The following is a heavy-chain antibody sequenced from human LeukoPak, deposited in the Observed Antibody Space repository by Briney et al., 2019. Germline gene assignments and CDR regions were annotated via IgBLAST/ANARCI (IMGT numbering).Heavy chain of an antibody. CDR1: GFTFSSYW. J-gene: IGHJ3*02. CDR3: ATRPAYCGGDCWGAYNI. D-gene: IGHD2-21*02. CDR2: INHNGNVN. V-gene: IGHV3-7*03. Sequence: PGGSLRLSCAASGFTFSSYWMNWARQAPGKGLEWVASINHNGNVNYYVDSVEGRFTISRHNSKKTVFLQMNNLRVEDTAVYYCATRPAYCGGDCWGAYNIWGQGTVVTVSS.